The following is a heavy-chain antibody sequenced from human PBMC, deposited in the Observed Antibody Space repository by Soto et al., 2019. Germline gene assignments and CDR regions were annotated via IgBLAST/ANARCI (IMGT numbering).Heavy chain of an antibody. J-gene: IGHJ6*02. CDR3: ARDQRDGYNNHYYYGMDV. CDR2: IIPIFGTA. Sequence: QVQLVQSGAEVKKPGSSVKVSCKASGGTFSSYAISWVRQAPGQGLEWMGGIIPIFGTANYAQKFQGRVTITADESTSTAYMELSSLRSEDTAVYYCARDQRDGYNNHYYYGMDVWGQGTTVTVSS. CDR1: GGTFSSYA. D-gene: IGHD4-4*01. V-gene: IGHV1-69*12.